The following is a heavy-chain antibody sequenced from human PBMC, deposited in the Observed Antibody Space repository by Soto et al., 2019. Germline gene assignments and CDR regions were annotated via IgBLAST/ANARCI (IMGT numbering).Heavy chain of an antibody. Sequence: GASVKVSCKASGYTFTGYYMHWVRQAPGQGLEWMGWINPNSGGTDYAQKFQGWVTMTRDTSISTAYMELSRLRSDDTAVYYFAIGDISGGYYYYYGMDGWGQGTTVTVSS. CDR1: GYTFTGYY. V-gene: IGHV1-2*04. D-gene: IGHD6-19*01. CDR3: AIGDISGGYYYYYGMDG. J-gene: IGHJ6*02. CDR2: INPNSGGT.